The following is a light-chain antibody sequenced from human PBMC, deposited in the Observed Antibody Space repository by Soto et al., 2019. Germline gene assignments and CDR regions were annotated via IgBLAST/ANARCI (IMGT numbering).Light chain of an antibody. J-gene: IGLJ1*01. CDR1: SSDVGGYNR. V-gene: IGLV2-18*02. CDR3: YSYTSSSTYV. CDR2: EVI. Sequence: QSALTQPPSVSGSPGQSVTISCTGTSSDVGGYNRVSWYQQPPGTAPKLVIYEVIHRPSGVPARFSGSKSGNTASLTISGLQAEYEADYYCYSYTSSSTYVFGTGTKLTVL.